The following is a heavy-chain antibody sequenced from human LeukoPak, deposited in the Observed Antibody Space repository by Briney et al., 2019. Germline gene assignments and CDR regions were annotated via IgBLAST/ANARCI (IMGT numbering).Heavy chain of an antibody. V-gene: IGHV3-23*01. Sequence: GGSLRLSCAASGFTFSSYGMSWVRQAPGKGLEWVSAISGSGGSTYYADSVKGRFTISRDNSRNTLYLQMNSLRAEDTAVYYCAKEVAYGDYNDAFDIWGQGTMVTVSS. D-gene: IGHD4-17*01. CDR1: GFTFSSYG. J-gene: IGHJ3*02. CDR2: ISGSGGST. CDR3: AKEVAYGDYNDAFDI.